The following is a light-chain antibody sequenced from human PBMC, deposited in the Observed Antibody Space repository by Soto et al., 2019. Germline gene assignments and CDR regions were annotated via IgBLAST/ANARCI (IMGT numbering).Light chain of an antibody. V-gene: IGKV3-11*01. Sequence: EIVLTHSPATLSLSPWEIATLSCRASQSVSSYLAWYQQKPGQAPRLLIYDASNRATGIPARFSGSGSGTDFTLTISSLEPEDFAVYYCQKRSNWPINFGQGTRLEIK. CDR3: QKRSNWPIN. CDR2: DAS. CDR1: QSVSSY. J-gene: IGKJ5*01.